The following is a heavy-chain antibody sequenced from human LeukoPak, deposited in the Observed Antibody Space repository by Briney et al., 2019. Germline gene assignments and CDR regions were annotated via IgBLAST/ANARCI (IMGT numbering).Heavy chain of an antibody. CDR1: GGSFSGYY. V-gene: IGHV4-34*01. D-gene: IGHD5-12*01. Sequence: SETLSLTCDVYGGSFSGYYWSWIRQPPGKGLEWIGEINHSGSTNYNPSLKSRVTISVDTSKNQFSLKLSSVTAADTAVYYCARVRYSGYVDYWGQGTLVTVSS. CDR2: INHSGST. J-gene: IGHJ4*02. CDR3: ARVRYSGYVDY.